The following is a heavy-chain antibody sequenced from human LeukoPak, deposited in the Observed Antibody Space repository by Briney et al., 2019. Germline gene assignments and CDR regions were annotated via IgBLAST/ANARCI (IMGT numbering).Heavy chain of an antibody. CDR1: GFTFNSYA. V-gene: IGHV3-23*01. CDR2: ISGSGGST. J-gene: IGHJ1*01. Sequence: GASLRLSCAASGFTFNSYAMSWVRQAPGKGLEWVSAISGSGGSTYYADSVKGRFTISRDNSKYTLYLQMNSLRAEDTAVYYCVKDGGYCSSTSCYTVPAQHWGQGTLVTVSS. CDR3: VKDGGYCSSTSCYTVPAQH. D-gene: IGHD2-2*02.